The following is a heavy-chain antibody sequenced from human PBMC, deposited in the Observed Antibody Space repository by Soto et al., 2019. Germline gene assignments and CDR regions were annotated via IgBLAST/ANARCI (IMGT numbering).Heavy chain of an antibody. V-gene: IGHV3-21*06. J-gene: IGHJ4*02. CDR3: ARESEDLTSNFDY. CDR1: GFTFSSYA. Sequence: GGSLRLSCAASGFTFSSYAMSWVRQAPGKGLEWVSSISSTTNYIYYGDSMKGRFTISRDNAKNSLYLEMNSLRAEDTAVYYCARESEDLTSNFDYWGQGTLVTVSS. CDR2: ISSTTNYI.